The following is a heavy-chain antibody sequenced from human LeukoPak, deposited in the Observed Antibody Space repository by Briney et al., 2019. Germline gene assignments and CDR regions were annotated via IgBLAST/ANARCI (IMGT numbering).Heavy chain of an antibody. Sequence: GGSLRLSCAASGFTFSSYSMNGVRQAPGQGREGVSSISSCSTYIYYADSVKGGFTISRDNAKNSLYLQMNSLRAEDTAVYYCASLPAAGGFDYWGQGTLVTVSS. CDR2: ISSCSTYI. CDR3: ASLPAAGGFDY. CDR1: GFTFSSYS. V-gene: IGHV3-21*01. D-gene: IGHD2-2*01. J-gene: IGHJ4*02.